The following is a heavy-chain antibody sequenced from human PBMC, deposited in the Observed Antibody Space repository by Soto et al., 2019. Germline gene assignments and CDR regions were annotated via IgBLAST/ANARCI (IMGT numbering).Heavy chain of an antibody. Sequence: QVQLVQSGAEVKKPGSSVKVSCKASGGTFSSYAISWVRQAPGQGLEWMGGTIPVFGTANYAQKFPGRVTITAAESTSTAYMELSSLRSEDTAVYYCARDAGGYCSSTSCLDGMDVWGEGTTVTVSS. CDR1: GGTFSSYA. D-gene: IGHD2-2*03. J-gene: IGHJ6*04. CDR2: TIPVFGTA. V-gene: IGHV1-69*01. CDR3: ARDAGGYCSSTSCLDGMDV.